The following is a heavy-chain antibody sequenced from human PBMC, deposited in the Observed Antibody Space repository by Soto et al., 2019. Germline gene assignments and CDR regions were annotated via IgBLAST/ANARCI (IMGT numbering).Heavy chain of an antibody. J-gene: IGHJ5*02. V-gene: IGHV1-69*02. CDR2: IIPILGIA. CDR3: VRSQGQINWFDP. Sequence: QVQLVQSGAEVKKPGSSVKVSCKASGGTFSSYTISWVRQAPGQGLEWMGRIIPILGIANYAQKFQGRVTITADKSTSTAYMELSSLRSEDTAVYYCVRSQGQINWFDPWGQGTLVTVSS. CDR1: GGTFSSYT.